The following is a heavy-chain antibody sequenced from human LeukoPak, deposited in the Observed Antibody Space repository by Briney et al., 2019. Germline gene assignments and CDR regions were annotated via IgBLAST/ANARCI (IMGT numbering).Heavy chain of an antibody. D-gene: IGHD3-3*01. CDR2: INHSGST. Sequence: SETLSLTCAVYGGSFSGYYWSWIRQPPGKGLEWIGEINHSGSTNYNPSLKSRVTISVDTSKNQFSLKLSSVTAADTAVYYCARTTDYDFWSGYYPYYFDYWGQGTLVTVSS. V-gene: IGHV4-34*01. J-gene: IGHJ4*02. CDR3: ARTTDYDFWSGYYPYYFDY. CDR1: GGSFSGYY.